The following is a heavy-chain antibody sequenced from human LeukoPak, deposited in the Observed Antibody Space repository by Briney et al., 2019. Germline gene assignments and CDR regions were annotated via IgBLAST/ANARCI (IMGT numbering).Heavy chain of an antibody. CDR2: IYPGDSDT. D-gene: IGHD2-15*01. CDR1: GYSFTSYW. V-gene: IGHV5-51*01. J-gene: IGHJ3*02. CDR3: ARQRYCSGGSCSPGDAFDI. Sequence: GESLKISCKGSGYSFTSYWIGWVRQMPGKGLEWMGIIYPGDSDTRYSPSFQGQVTISADKSISTAYLQWSSLKASDTAMYYCARQRYCSGGSCSPGDAFDIWGQGTMVTVSS.